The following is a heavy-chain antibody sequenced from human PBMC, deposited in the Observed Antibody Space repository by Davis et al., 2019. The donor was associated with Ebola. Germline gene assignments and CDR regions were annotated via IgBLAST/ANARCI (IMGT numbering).Heavy chain of an antibody. J-gene: IGHJ4*02. D-gene: IGHD1-26*01. CDR3: ASALATYSGSYYDN. V-gene: IGHV4-34*01. Sequence: SETLSLTCAVYGGSFSGYFWTWIRQPPGKGLEWIGEITHRGSTNYNPSFKSRVTISVDASKNQFSLKLDSVTAADTAVYYCASALATYSGSYYDNWGQGTLVAVSS. CDR1: GGSFSGYF. CDR2: ITHRGST.